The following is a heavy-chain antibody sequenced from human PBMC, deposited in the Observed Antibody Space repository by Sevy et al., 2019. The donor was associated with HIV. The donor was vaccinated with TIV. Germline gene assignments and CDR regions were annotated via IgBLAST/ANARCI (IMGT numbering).Heavy chain of an antibody. Sequence: SETPSLTCTVSGGSISSYYWSWIRQPPGKGLEWIGYIYYSGSTNYNPSLKSRVTISVDTSKNQFSLKLSSVTAADTAVYYCARDLGVRYFDYWGQGTLVTVSS. J-gene: IGHJ4*02. CDR3: ARDLGVRYFDY. D-gene: IGHD3-16*01. V-gene: IGHV4-59*01. CDR2: IYYSGST. CDR1: GGSISSYY.